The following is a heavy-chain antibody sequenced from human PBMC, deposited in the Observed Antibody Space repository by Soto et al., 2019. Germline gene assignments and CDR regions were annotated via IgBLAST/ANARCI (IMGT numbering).Heavy chain of an antibody. CDR3: ARVGSRDAYNYVLGQ. J-gene: IGHJ1*01. CDR1: GRIFSSFP. D-gene: IGHD5-18*01. CDR2: VISASGSV. V-gene: IGHV1-69*06. Sequence: QVQVVQSGAEVKKPGSSVKISCKASGRIFSSFPTSWVRQVPGQGLEWMGGVISASGSVTYAPKFQGRVTMTAVNSAGIGYMELTSLTSEDTAIYYCARVGSRDAYNYVLGQWGPGTMVTVSS.